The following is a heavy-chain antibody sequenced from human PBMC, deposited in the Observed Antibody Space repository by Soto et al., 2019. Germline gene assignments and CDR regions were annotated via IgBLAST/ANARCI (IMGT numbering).Heavy chain of an antibody. CDR3: ARAGLYPPGDYYYYYMDV. V-gene: IGHV1-18*01. CDR1: GYTFTSYG. J-gene: IGHJ6*03. CDR2: ISAYNGNT. Sequence: ASVKVSCKASGYTFTSYGISWVRQAPGQGLEWMGWISAYNGNTNYAQKLQGRVTMTTDTSTSTAYMELRSLRSDDTAVYYCARAGLYPPGDYYYYYMDVWGKGTTVTVSS. D-gene: IGHD2-8*01.